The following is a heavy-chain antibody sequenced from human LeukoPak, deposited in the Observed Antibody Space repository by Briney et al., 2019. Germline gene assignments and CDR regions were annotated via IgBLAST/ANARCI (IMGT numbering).Heavy chain of an antibody. CDR3: ARDHGSSSWVLYYYYGMDV. D-gene: IGHD6-13*01. Sequence: SETLSLTCTVSGDSISNYYWSWIRQPPGKGLEWIAYISYSGSTNYNPSLKSRVTISVDTSKNQFSLKLSSVTAADTAVYYCARDHGSSSWVLYYYYGMDVWGQGTTVTVSS. V-gene: IGHV4-59*12. J-gene: IGHJ6*02. CDR2: ISYSGST. CDR1: GDSISNYY.